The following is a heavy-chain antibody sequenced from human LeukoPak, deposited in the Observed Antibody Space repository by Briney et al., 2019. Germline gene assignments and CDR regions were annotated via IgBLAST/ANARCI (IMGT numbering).Heavy chain of an antibody. V-gene: IGHV1-69*05. CDR3: ARGIALPGAKFFDS. Sequence: ASVKVSCKASGYTFTSYGISWVRQAPGQGLEWMGGFIPIFGTANYAQKFQGRVTITTDESTSTAYMDLSSLRSEDTAVYYCARGIALPGAKFFDSWGQGTLITVSS. CDR1: GYTFTSYG. J-gene: IGHJ4*02. CDR2: FIPIFGTA. D-gene: IGHD6-13*01.